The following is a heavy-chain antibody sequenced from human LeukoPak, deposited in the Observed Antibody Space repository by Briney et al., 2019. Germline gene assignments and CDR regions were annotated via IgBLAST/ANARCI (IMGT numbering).Heavy chain of an antibody. CDR3: TRHSDTYCSRANCYVDNFHGLDV. J-gene: IGHJ6*02. CDR2: ISGSGGST. CDR1: GFTFSSYA. V-gene: IGHV3-23*01. Sequence: PGGSLRLSCAASGFTFSSYAMSWVRQAPGKGLEWVSAISGSGGSTYYADSVKGRFTISRDDSRDTAYLQMHSLNTEDTAVYYCTRHSDTYCSRANCYVDNFHGLDVWGQGTRVTVSS. D-gene: IGHD2-2*01.